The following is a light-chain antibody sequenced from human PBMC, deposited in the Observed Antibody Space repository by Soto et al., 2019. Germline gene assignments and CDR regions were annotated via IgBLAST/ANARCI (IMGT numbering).Light chain of an antibody. CDR1: QSITTF. J-gene: IGKJ4*01. CDR2: DAS. V-gene: IGKV1-5*01. CDR3: QQYSTYPLT. Sequence: DIQMTQSPSTLSASIGDRVTITCRASQSITTFLAWYQQTPGKAPQILIYDASKLEPGVPSRLSGGGSGTEFTLTISSLQPDDFATYYCQQYSTYPLTFGGGTKVDI.